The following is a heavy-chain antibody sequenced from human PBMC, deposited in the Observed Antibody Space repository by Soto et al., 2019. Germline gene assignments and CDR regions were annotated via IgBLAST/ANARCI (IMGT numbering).Heavy chain of an antibody. V-gene: IGHV1-3*01. Sequence: KFQGRVTITRDTSASTAYMELSSLRSEDTAVYYCARAYGLGIAAAQHLRYWGQGTLVTVSS. D-gene: IGHD6-13*01. CDR3: ARAYGLGIAAAQHLRY. J-gene: IGHJ4*02.